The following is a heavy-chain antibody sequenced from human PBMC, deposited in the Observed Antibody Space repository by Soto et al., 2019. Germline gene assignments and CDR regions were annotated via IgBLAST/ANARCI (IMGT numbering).Heavy chain of an antibody. CDR3: ARDLWGYCGTDCYPLDV. D-gene: IGHD2-21*02. Sequence: QVQLQESGPGLVKPSEILSLTCTVSGGSISGYYWSWIRQPPGKGLEWIGYMYNTGSTVYNPSFKSRVTISVHTSKHQFALKLNSVTAADTAVYYCARDLWGYCGTDCYPLDVWGQGTTVTVSS. V-gene: IGHV4-59*01. J-gene: IGHJ6*02. CDR1: GGSISGYY. CDR2: MYNTGST.